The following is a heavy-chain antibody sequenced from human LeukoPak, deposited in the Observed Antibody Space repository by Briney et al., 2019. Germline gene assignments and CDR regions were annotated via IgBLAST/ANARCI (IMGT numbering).Heavy chain of an antibody. Sequence: GGSLRLSCAASGFTFSTYPMSWVRQVPGKGLEWVSAIGAGGTTYYADSVKGRFTISRDNSKNTLYMQMTSLRAEDTAVYYCAKRGRKSGSLQGGFDYWGQGTLVTVSS. CDR1: GFTFSTYP. J-gene: IGHJ4*02. CDR3: AKRGRKSGSLQGGFDY. CDR2: IGAGGTT. D-gene: IGHD3-3*01. V-gene: IGHV3-23*01.